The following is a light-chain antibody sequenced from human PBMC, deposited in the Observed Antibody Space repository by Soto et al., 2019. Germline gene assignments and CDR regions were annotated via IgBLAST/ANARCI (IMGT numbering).Light chain of an antibody. Sequence: EIVLTQSPATLSLSPGERASLSCRASQSVSSYLAWYQQKPGQAPRLLIYDDSNRATGIPARISGSGSGTDFTLTISSLEPEDFAVYYCQQRSDWPRTFGQGTKVDIK. CDR3: QQRSDWPRT. J-gene: IGKJ1*01. V-gene: IGKV3-11*01. CDR1: QSVSSY. CDR2: DDS.